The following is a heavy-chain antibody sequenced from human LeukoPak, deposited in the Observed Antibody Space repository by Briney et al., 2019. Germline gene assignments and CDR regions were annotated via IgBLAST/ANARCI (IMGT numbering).Heavy chain of an antibody. CDR3: ARSLGYCSSTSCHTGNWFDP. CDR1: GGSISSYY. D-gene: IGHD2-2*02. Sequence: KPSETLSLTCTVSGGSISSYYWSWIRQPPGKGLEWIGYIYYSGSTNYNPSLKSRVTISVDTSKNQFSLKLSSVTAADTAVYYCARSLGYCSSTSCHTGNWFDPWGQGTLVTVSS. V-gene: IGHV4-59*01. J-gene: IGHJ5*02. CDR2: IYYSGST.